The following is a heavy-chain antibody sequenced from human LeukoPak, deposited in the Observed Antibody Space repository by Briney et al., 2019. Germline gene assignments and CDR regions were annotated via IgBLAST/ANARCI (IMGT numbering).Heavy chain of an antibody. CDR2: IYSGDSDT. CDR1: GYSFTNYW. J-gene: IGHJ4*02. Sequence: GESLKISCKGSGYSFTNYWIGWVRQMPGKGLEWMGIIYSGDSDTRYSPSFQGQVTISADKSISTAYLQWSSLKASDTAMYYCARQMDYDSRGHPFDYWGQGSLVTVSS. D-gene: IGHD3-22*01. V-gene: IGHV5-51*01. CDR3: ARQMDYDSRGHPFDY.